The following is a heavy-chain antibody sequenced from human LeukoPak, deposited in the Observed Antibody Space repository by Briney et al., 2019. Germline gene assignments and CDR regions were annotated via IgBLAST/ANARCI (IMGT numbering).Heavy chain of an antibody. CDR3: ARFTPRLSREKFDY. J-gene: IGHJ4*02. D-gene: IGHD3-3*02. CDR2: ISPYIGNT. CDR1: GYTFTSYY. Sequence: ASVKVSCKASGYTFTSYYIHWVRQAPGQGLEWMGWISPYIGNTYYSQKLQGRVTMTTDTSTTTAYMELRSLRSDDTGVYYCARFTPRLSREKFDYWGQGTLVTVSS. V-gene: IGHV1-18*04.